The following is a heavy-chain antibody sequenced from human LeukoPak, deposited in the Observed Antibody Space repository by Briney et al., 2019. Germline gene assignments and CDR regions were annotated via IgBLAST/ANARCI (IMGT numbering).Heavy chain of an antibody. D-gene: IGHD3-10*01. CDR2: ISSGSSACK. Sequence: PGGSLRLSCAASGFTFSSYSMNWVRQAPGKGLEWVSYISSGSSACKYYADAVRGRFTISGDDSKNLLYLQMNSRRAEDTAVFYCASILSGAGSYGTCDYWGQGSLVTVPS. J-gene: IGHJ4*02. CDR3: ASILSGAGSYGTCDY. CDR1: GFTFSSYS. V-gene: IGHV3-48*04.